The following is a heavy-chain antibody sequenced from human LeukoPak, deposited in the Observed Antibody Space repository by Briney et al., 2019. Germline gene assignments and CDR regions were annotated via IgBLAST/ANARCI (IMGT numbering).Heavy chain of an antibody. CDR1: GYTFTSNY. Sequence: ASVEVSCKTFGYTFTSNYMHWVRQAPGQGPEWMGVISPSGGSTTYAQKFQGRVTLTRDMSTSTDYLELSSLRSEDTAVYYCARVVPAAYNDAFDIWGQGTMVTVSS. CDR3: ARVVPAAYNDAFDI. V-gene: IGHV1-46*01. D-gene: IGHD2-2*01. J-gene: IGHJ3*02. CDR2: ISPSGGST.